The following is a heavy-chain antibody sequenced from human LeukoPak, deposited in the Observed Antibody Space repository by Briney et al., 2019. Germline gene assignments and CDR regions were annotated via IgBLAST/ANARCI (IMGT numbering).Heavy chain of an antibody. CDR1: GGSFSGYY. Sequence: SETLSLTCAVYGGSFSGYYWSWIRQPPGKGLEWIGEINHSGSTNYNPSLKSGVTISVDTSKNQFALKLSSVTAADTAVYYCARDPYSSGWYAGPDYWGQGTLVTVSS. D-gene: IGHD6-19*01. CDR2: INHSGST. V-gene: IGHV4-34*01. J-gene: IGHJ4*02. CDR3: ARDPYSSGWYAGPDY.